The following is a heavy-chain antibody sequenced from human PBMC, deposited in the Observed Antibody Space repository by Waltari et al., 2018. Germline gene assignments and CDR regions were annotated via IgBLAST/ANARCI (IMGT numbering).Heavy chain of an antibody. CDR1: GYTFSDYW. CDR2: IYPGGSDI. D-gene: IGHD3-10*01. Sequence: EVQLVQSGAEVKKPGESLTISCQGSGYTFSDYWIGWVRQMPGGGLEWMGIIYPGGSDITYSPSFQGQVTISADKSTRTAYMQWSSLTASDTAMYYCVRPQYHGSGTFSPPPAAFDFWGQGTLVSVSS. CDR3: VRPQYHGSGTFSPPPAAFDF. V-gene: IGHV5-51*01. J-gene: IGHJ4*02.